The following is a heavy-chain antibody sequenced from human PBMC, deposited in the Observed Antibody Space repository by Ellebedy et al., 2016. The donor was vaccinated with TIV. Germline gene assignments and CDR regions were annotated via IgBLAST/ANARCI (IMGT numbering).Heavy chain of an antibody. Sequence: GSLRLSXTVSGGSISSSSYYWGWIRQPPGKGLEWIGTTYQSGTTYYNPSLKRRVTISADTSTNQFSLRLTSVTAADTAVYFCARQSESSQWLVFADGFDMWGQGTMVTVSS. CDR3: ARQSESSQWLVFADGFDM. J-gene: IGHJ3*02. D-gene: IGHD6-19*01. CDR1: GGSISSSSYY. V-gene: IGHV4-39*01. CDR2: TYQSGTT.